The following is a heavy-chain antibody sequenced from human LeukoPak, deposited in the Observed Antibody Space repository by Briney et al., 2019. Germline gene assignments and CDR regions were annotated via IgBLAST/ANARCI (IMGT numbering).Heavy chain of an antibody. J-gene: IGHJ5*02. CDR3: ARDPGYSSRWNNWFDP. CDR2: IKQDGSEK. CDR1: GFTFSSYW. Sequence: GGSLRLSCAASGFTFSSYWMSWVRQAPGKGLEWVANIKQDGSEKYYVDSVKGRFTISRDNAKNSLYLQMNSLRAEDTAVYYCARDPGYSSRWNNWFDPWGQGTLVTVSS. V-gene: IGHV3-7*01. D-gene: IGHD6-13*01.